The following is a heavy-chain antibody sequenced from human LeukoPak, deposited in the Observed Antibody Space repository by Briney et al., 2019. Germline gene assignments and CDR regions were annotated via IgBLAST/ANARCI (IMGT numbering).Heavy chain of an antibody. D-gene: IGHD3-22*01. Sequence: SETLSLTCAVSGYSINSGYYWGWIRQPPGKGLEWIGSIYHRGTTYYNPSLKRRVSISVDTSKNQFSLKLSSETAADTAMFYWGRIAIFYYESSCYYSDSWGQGTLVTVSS. V-gene: IGHV4-38-2*01. CDR1: GYSINSGYY. CDR3: GRIAIFYYESSCYYSDS. J-gene: IGHJ5*01. CDR2: IYHRGTT.